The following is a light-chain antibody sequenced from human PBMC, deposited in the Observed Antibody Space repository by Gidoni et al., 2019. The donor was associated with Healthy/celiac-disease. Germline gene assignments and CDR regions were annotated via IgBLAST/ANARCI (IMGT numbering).Light chain of an antibody. CDR3: QQYDNLPSFT. J-gene: IGKJ3*01. CDR2: DAS. Sequence: DIQMTQSPSSLSASVGDRVTITCQASQDISNYLNWYQQKPGKAPKLLIYDASNVETGVPSRFSGSGSGTYFTFTISSLQPEDIATYYCQQYDNLPSFTFGPGTKVDIK. V-gene: IGKV1-33*01. CDR1: QDISNY.